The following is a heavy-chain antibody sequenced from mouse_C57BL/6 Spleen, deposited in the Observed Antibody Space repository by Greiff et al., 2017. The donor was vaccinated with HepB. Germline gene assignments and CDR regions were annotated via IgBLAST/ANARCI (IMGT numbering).Heavy chain of an antibody. CDR3: ARSVLLRGAMDY. CDR1: GYTFTSYW. V-gene: IGHV1-52*01. D-gene: IGHD1-1*01. Sequence: VQLQQPGAELVRPGSSVKLSCKASGYTFTSYWMHWVKQRPIQGLEWIGNIDPSDSETHYNQKFKDKATLTVDKSSSTAYMQLSSLTSEDSAVYYCARSVLLRGAMDYWGQGTSVTVSS. J-gene: IGHJ4*01. CDR2: IDPSDSET.